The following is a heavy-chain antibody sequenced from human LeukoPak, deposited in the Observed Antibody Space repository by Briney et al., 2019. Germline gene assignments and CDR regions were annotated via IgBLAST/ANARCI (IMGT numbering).Heavy chain of an antibody. CDR1: GFTFCADW. V-gene: IGHV3-74*01. Sequence: GGSLRLSCAASGFTFCADWMRWVRQAPGKGLVWVSRVKYDGSTTTYADSVKGRFTISRDNAKNILYLQMNSLRVEDTAVYYCARDLDWLLFDYWGQGTLVTVSS. D-gene: IGHD3-9*01. CDR3: ARDLDWLLFDY. CDR2: VKYDGSTT. J-gene: IGHJ4*02.